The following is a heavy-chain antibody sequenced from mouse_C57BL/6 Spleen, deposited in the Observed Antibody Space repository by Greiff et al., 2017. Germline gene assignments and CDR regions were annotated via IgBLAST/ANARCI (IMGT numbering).Heavy chain of an antibody. CDR3: ARSGYGSSRYYFDY. J-gene: IGHJ2*01. CDR1: GYTFTSYW. CDR2: INSSNGGT. Sequence: VQLQQSGTELVKPGASVKLSCKASGYTFTSYWMHWVKQRPGQGLEWIGNINSSNGGTNYNEKFKSKATLTVDKSSSTAYMQLSSLTSEDSAVYYCARSGYGSSRYYFDYWGQGTTLTVSS. V-gene: IGHV1-53*01. D-gene: IGHD1-1*01.